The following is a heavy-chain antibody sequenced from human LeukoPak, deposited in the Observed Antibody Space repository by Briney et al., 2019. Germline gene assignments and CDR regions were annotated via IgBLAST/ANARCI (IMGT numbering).Heavy chain of an antibody. CDR3: AKIKDIVVVPAAFDY. Sequence: PGGSLRLSCAASGFTCSSYAMSWVRHAPGKGLEWGSAISGSGGSTYYADSVKGRFTISRDDSKNTLYLQMNSLRAEDTAVYYCAKIKDIVVVPAAFDYWGQGTLVTVSS. CDR2: ISGSGGST. CDR1: GFTCSSYA. D-gene: IGHD2-2*01. V-gene: IGHV3-23*01. J-gene: IGHJ4*02.